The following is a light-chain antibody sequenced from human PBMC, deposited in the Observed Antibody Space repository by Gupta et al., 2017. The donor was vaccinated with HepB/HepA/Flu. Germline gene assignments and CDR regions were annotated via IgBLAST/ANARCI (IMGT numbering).Light chain of an antibody. Sequence: QSVLTHPPSVYGAPGQRVTVSCSGSSSNFGADYDVHWYQQIPGTAPKLLIYRNNNRPSGVPDRFSGSKSGTSASLAITGLQAEDEADYYCQSYDTSLSGVVFGGGTKLTVL. J-gene: IGLJ2*01. CDR1: SSNFGADYD. CDR3: QSYDTSLSGVV. CDR2: RNN. V-gene: IGLV1-40*01.